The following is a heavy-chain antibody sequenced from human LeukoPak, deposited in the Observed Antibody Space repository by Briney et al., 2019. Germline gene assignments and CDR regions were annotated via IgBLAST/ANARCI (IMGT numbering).Heavy chain of an antibody. CDR2: ISSSSSYI. Sequence: GGSLRLSCAASGFTFSSYSMNWVRQAPGKGLEWVSSISSSSSYIYYADSVKGRFTISRDNAKNSLYLQMNSLRAEDTAVYCCASVEMATITYWGQGTLVTVSS. CDR1: GFTFSSYS. D-gene: IGHD5-24*01. J-gene: IGHJ4*02. CDR3: ASVEMATITY. V-gene: IGHV3-21*01.